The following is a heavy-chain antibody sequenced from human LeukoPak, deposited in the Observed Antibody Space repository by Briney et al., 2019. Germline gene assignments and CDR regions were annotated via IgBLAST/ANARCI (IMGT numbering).Heavy chain of an antibody. D-gene: IGHD2-2*01. CDR1: GFTFSSYS. J-gene: IGHJ5*02. Sequence: PGGSLRLSCAASGFTFSSYSMNWVRQAPGKGLEWVSSISSSSSYIYYADSVKGRFTISRDNAKNSLYLQMSSLRAEDTAVYYCARERYCSSTSRLNWFDPWGQGTLVTVSS. CDR3: ARERYCSSTSRLNWFDP. V-gene: IGHV3-21*01. CDR2: ISSSSSYI.